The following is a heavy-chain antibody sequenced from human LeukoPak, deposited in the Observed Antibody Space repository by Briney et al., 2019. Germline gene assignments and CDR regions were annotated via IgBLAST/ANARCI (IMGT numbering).Heavy chain of an antibody. CDR1: GFTFSSYW. CDR3: ARLAEAYYDFWSGYSYYFDY. Sequence: GGSLRLSRAASGFTFSSYWMSWVRQAPGKGLEWVANIKQDGSEKYYVDSVKGRFTISRDNAKNSLYLQMNSLRAEDTAVYYCARLAEAYYDFWSGYSYYFDYWGQGTLVTVSS. CDR2: IKQDGSEK. V-gene: IGHV3-7*01. J-gene: IGHJ4*02. D-gene: IGHD3-3*01.